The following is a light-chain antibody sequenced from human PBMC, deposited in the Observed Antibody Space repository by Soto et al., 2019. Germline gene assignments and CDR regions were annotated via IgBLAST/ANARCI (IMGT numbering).Light chain of an antibody. V-gene: IGKV1-12*01. CDR3: QQGDSFPIA. CDR1: QGISNW. CDR2: AAS. J-gene: IGKJ5*01. Sequence: DIQMTQSPSSVSASVGDTVTITCRASQGISNWLAWYQQKPGKAPNLLIYAASILQSGVPSRCSGSGSGTDFTLTISSLQPEDFATYYCQQGDSFPIAFGQGTRLEIK.